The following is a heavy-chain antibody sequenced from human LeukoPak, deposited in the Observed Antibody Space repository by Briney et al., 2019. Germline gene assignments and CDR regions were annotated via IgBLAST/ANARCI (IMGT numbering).Heavy chain of an antibody. Sequence: VASVKVSCKASGYTFTSYDINWVRQATAQGHELMGWMNPNSGNTGYAQKFKGRVTMTRNTSISTAYMELSSLRSEDTAVYYCARGDIVVVPGTRNWFDPWGQGTLVTVSS. D-gene: IGHD2-2*01. J-gene: IGHJ5*02. V-gene: IGHV1-8*01. CDR3: ARGDIVVVPGTRNWFDP. CDR2: MNPNSGNT. CDR1: GYTFTSYD.